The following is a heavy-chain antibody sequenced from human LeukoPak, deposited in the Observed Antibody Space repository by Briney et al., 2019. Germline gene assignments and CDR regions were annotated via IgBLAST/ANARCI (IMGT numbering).Heavy chain of an antibody. CDR1: GGTFSSYA. CDR2: IIPIFGTA. D-gene: IGHD5-18*01. CDR3: APLWLNYYYYYGMDV. Sequence: GASVKVSCKASGGTFSSYAISWVRQAPGQGLEWMGGIIPIFGTANYAQKFQGRVTITADESTSTAYMELSSLRSEDTAVYYCAPLWLNYYYYYGMDVWGQGTTVTVSS. J-gene: IGHJ6*02. V-gene: IGHV1-69*13.